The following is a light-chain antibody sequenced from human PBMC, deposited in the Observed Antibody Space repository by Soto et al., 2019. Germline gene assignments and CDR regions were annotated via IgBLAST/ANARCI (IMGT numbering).Light chain of an antibody. CDR2: AAS. V-gene: IGKV1-17*01. J-gene: IGKJ1*01. CDR1: QGIRNN. Sequence: DIQMPQSPSSLSASVGDRVTITCRASQGIRNNLAWDQQKPGKAPKRLIYAASSLQSGVPSRFSGSGSGTDFTLTISSLQPEDFATYYCRQHGGYPWTFGQGTKVEI. CDR3: RQHGGYPWT.